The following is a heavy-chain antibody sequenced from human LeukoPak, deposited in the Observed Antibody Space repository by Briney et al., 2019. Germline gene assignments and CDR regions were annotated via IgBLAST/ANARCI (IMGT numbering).Heavy chain of an antibody. CDR2: ISYDGSNK. D-gene: IGHD6-6*01. J-gene: IGHJ4*02. Sequence: GGSLRLSCAASGFTFSGYGLHWVRQAPGKGLEWVAVISYDGSNKYYAGSVKGRFTISRDNSKNTLYLQMNSLRAGDTAVYYCAKDHPSGSSSDYWGQGTLVTVSS. V-gene: IGHV3-30*18. CDR3: AKDHPSGSSSDY. CDR1: GFTFSGYG.